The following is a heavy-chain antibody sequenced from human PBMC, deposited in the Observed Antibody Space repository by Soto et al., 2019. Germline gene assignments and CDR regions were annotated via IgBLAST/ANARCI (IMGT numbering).Heavy chain of an antibody. D-gene: IGHD4-17*01. CDR1: GYTFTSIG. CDR3: ARDGYGDYGY. CDR2: ISTYNGNT. J-gene: IGHJ4*02. Sequence: QVQLVQCGAEVKKPGTSVKVSCKASGYTFTSIGIIWVRQAHGQGLEWMGWISTYNGNTNYAQKLQGRVTMTRDTSTSIAYMELRDLRSDDTAVYYCARDGYGDYGYWGQGSLVTVSS. V-gene: IGHV1-18*01.